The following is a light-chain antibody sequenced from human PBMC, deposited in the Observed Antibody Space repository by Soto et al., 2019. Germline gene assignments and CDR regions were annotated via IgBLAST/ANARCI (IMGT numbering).Light chain of an antibody. CDR3: CSSGGSPTYV. Sequence: QSVLTQPASVSGSPGQSITISCTGTSSNVGSYKLVSWYQQHPGKAPKLMIFEVNTRPSGVSNRFSGSKSGNTASLTISGLKVEDEADYYCCSSGGSPTYVVGTGTKLTVL. CDR1: SSNVGSYKL. J-gene: IGLJ1*01. V-gene: IGLV2-23*02. CDR2: EVN.